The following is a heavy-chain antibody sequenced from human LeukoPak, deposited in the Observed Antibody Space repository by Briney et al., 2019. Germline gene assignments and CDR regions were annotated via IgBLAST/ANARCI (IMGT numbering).Heavy chain of an antibody. J-gene: IGHJ3*02. Sequence: GGSLRLSCAASGLTFSGYSMNWVRAAPRKRLEWVSSISRSATYLYYADSLQGRFTVSRDDAKSSLYLQMNSLSAEDTAVYYCARHVYSSGWGAFDIWGQGTMVTVSS. CDR1: GLTFSGYS. CDR3: ARHVYSSGWGAFDI. D-gene: IGHD6-19*01. CDR2: ISRSATYL. V-gene: IGHV3-21*01.